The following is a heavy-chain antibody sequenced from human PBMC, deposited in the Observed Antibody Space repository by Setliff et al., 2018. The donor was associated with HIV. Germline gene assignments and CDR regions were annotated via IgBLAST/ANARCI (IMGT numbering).Heavy chain of an antibody. CDR3: ARGSSNTWYYYFDS. V-gene: IGHV4-4*07. Sequence: SETLSLTCTVSGGSISNYYWTWIRQSAGKGLEWIGRIYSSGTTNYNPSLKSRVAMSVDTSKNQFSLKLSSVTAADTAVYYCARGSSNTWYYYFDSWGQGTLVTSPQ. D-gene: IGHD6-13*01. CDR2: IYSSGTT. CDR1: GGSISNYY. J-gene: IGHJ4*02.